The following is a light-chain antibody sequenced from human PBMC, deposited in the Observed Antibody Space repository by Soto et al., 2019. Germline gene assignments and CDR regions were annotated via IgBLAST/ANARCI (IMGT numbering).Light chain of an antibody. CDR3: QQSYSTPFVT. CDR1: QSISSY. J-gene: IGKJ1*01. V-gene: IGKV1-39*01. CDR2: AAS. Sequence: DIQMTQSPSSLSASVGDRVTITCRASQSISSYLNWYHQKPGKAPKLLIYAASSLQSGVPSRFIGSGSGTDFTLTISSLQPEDFASYYCQQSYSTPFVTFGQGTKVEIK.